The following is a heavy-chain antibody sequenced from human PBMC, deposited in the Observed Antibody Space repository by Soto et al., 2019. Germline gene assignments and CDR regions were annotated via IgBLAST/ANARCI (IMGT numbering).Heavy chain of an antibody. J-gene: IGHJ4*02. CDR3: ARDASGSSSIGY. CDR2: IYSGGST. D-gene: IGHD6-13*01. V-gene: IGHV3-66*01. CDR1: GFTVSSNY. Sequence: PWGALRLSCAASGFTVSSNYMTWVRQAPGKGLEWVSIIYSGGSTYYADSVKGRFTISRDNSKNILYLQMNSLRAEDTAVYFCARDASGSSSIGYWGQGTLVTVSS.